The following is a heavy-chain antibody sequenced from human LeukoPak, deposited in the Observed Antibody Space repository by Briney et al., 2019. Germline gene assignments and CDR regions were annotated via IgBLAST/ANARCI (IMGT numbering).Heavy chain of an antibody. J-gene: IGHJ6*03. CDR2: ISSSSSYI. CDR1: GFTFSSYS. V-gene: IGHV3-21*01. D-gene: IGHD6-13*01. Sequence: GGSLRLSCAASGFTFSSYSMNWVRQAPGKGLEWVSSISSSSSYIYYADSVKGRFTISRDNAKNSLYLQMNSLRAEDTAVYYCARDQAAAGTHLEYYYYYYMDVWGKGTTVTVSS. CDR3: ARDQAAAGTHLEYYYYYYMDV.